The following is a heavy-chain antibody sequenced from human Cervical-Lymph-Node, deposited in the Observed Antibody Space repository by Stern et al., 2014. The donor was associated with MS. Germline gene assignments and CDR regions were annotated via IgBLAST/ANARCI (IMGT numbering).Heavy chain of an antibody. CDR2: IYPGDSDT. J-gene: IGHJ4*02. V-gene: IGHV5-51*01. CDR1: GYSFTANW. CDR3: ARDYGDYAFDY. D-gene: IGHD4-17*01. Sequence: EVQLVESGAEVKKPGESLKISCKGSGYSFTANWIAWVRQMPGKGLEWMGIIYPGDSDTRYSPSFQVQIPISADKSISTAYLQWSSLKASDTAMYYCARDYGDYAFDYWGQGTLVTVSS.